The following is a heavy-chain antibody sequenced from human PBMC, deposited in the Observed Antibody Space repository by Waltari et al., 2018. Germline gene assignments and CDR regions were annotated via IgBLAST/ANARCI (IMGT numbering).Heavy chain of an antibody. D-gene: IGHD6-13*01. J-gene: IGHJ4*02. V-gene: IGHV4-38-2*01. Sequence: QVQLQESGPGLVKPSETLSLTCAVSGYSISSGYYWGWIRPPPGKGLEWIGSIDHSGSTYYNPSLKSRVTISVDTSKNQFSLKLSSVTAADTAVYYCARHRSSLDSSSFYFDYWGQGTLVTVSS. CDR1: GYSISSGYY. CDR2: IDHSGST. CDR3: ARHRSSLDSSSFYFDY.